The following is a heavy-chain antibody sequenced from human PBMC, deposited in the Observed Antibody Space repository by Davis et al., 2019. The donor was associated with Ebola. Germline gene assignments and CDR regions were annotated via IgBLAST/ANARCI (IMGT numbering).Heavy chain of an antibody. CDR2: TYYSSKWYN. CDR1: GDSVSSGSAA. V-gene: IGHV6-1*01. Sequence: HSQTLSLTCVISGDSVSSGSAAWIWIRQSPSRGLEWLGRTYYSSKWYNDYAVSVKSRTTINPDTSKNQFSLQLNSVTPEDTAVYYCARGWLRTGLDIWGQGTMVIVSS. D-gene: IGHD5-24*01. CDR3: ARGWLRTGLDI. J-gene: IGHJ3*02.